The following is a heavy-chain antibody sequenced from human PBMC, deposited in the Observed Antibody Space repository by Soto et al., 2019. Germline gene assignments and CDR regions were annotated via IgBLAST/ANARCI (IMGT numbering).Heavy chain of an antibody. Sequence: SETLSLTCAVYGGSFSGYYWSWIRQPPGKGLEWIGEVNHSGSTNYNPSLKSRVTISVDTSKNQFSLNLSSVTAADTAVFYCARGSGWQQRNFDYWGQGSLVTVSS. CDR2: VNHSGST. CDR1: GGSFSGYY. D-gene: IGHD6-13*01. J-gene: IGHJ4*02. V-gene: IGHV4-34*01. CDR3: ARGSGWQQRNFDY.